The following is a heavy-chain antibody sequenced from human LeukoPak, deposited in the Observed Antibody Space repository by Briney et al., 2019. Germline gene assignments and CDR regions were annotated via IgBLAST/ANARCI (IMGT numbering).Heavy chain of an antibody. Sequence: GESLEISCKGSGYSFSNYWIGGVRQLPGKGREWMGIIYPGDSETRSSPSFQGPVTISADKSIDTAYLQWSSLKASDTAIYYCARRSPTDWFDPWGQGTLVTVSA. CDR1: GYSFSNYW. CDR3: ARRSPTDWFDP. J-gene: IGHJ5*02. V-gene: IGHV5-51*01. CDR2: IYPGDSET.